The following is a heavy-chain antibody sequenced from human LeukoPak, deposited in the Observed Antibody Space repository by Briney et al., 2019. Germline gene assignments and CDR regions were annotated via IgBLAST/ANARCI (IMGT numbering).Heavy chain of an antibody. J-gene: IGHJ3*02. CDR2: ISGSGGST. Sequence: SGGSLRLSCAASGFTFSSYAMSWVRQAPGKGLEWVSAISGSGGSTYYADSVKGRFTISRDNSKNTLYLQMNSLRAEDTAVYYCAKDRSYYYDSSGSPDAFDIWGQGTMVTVSS. CDR3: AKDRSYYYDSSGSPDAFDI. D-gene: IGHD3-22*01. V-gene: IGHV3-23*01. CDR1: GFTFSSYA.